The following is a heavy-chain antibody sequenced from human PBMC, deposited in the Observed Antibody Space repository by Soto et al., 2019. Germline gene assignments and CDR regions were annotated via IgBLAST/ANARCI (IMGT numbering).Heavy chain of an antibody. CDR3: ARAGPVSGNHAFDI. Sequence: QVQLVQSGAEVKKPGSPVKVSCKASGGSFSSYAISWVRQAPVQGLEWMGGIIPIFGAPTYAQKFQGRVTIIADKTTSTAYMGLSSLRSEDTDLYYWARAGPVSGNHAFDIWGQGTLVTVSS. J-gene: IGHJ3*02. D-gene: IGHD6-19*01. CDR2: IIPIFGAP. CDR1: GGSFSSYA. V-gene: IGHV1-69*06.